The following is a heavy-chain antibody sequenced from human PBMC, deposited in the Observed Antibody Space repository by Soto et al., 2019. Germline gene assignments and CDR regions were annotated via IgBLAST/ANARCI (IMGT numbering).Heavy chain of an antibody. CDR2: IYYSGST. D-gene: IGHD5-18*01. CDR1: GGSISSSSYY. J-gene: IGHJ4*02. CDR3: ASQTEGGYRYGYFDY. Sequence: SETLSLTCTVSGGSISSSSYYWGWIRQPPGKGLEWIGSIYYSGSTYYNPSLKSRVTISVDTSKNQFSLKLSSVTAADTAVYYCASQTEGGYRYGYFDYWGQGTLVTVSS. V-gene: IGHV4-39*01.